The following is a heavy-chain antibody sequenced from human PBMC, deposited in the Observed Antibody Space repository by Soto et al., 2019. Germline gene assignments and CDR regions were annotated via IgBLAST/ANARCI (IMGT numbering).Heavy chain of an antibody. Sequence: EVQLVESGGGLVKPGGSLRLSCAASGFTFSSYSMNWVRQAPGKGLEWVSSISSSSSYIYYADSVKGRFTISRDNAKNSLYLQMNSLRAEDTAVNYCARTYYYDSSGYPNYYYYYGMDVWGQGTTVTVSS. V-gene: IGHV3-21*01. CDR3: ARTYYYDSSGYPNYYYYYGMDV. J-gene: IGHJ6*02. D-gene: IGHD3-22*01. CDR2: ISSSSSYI. CDR1: GFTFSSYS.